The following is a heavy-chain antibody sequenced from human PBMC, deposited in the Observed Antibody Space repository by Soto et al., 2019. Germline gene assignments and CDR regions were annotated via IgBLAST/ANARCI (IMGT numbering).Heavy chain of an antibody. CDR3: ARAASPYFALLSAFHP. V-gene: IGHV4-61*01. CDR2: IYYTGTT. Sequence: QVQLQESGPGLVKPSETLSLTCTVSGDPLSSGSYYWSWIRQSPGKRLERIAYIYYTGTTKSSPSLKSLVTITVDTSKNQVSLRLTAVTAADTAVYYCARAASPYFALLSAFHPWGQGTLVNVSS. D-gene: IGHD3-9*01. J-gene: IGHJ5*02. CDR1: GDPLSSGSYY.